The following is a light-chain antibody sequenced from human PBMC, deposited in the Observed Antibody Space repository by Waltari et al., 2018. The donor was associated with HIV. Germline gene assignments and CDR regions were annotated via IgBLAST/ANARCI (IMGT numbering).Light chain of an antibody. J-gene: IGKJ3*01. CDR3: QQLNDYSVA. CDR1: LGISDF. Sequence: DIQLTQSPSVLSASIGDRVTITCRASLGISDFLAWVRQQPGRVPELLFYATSTLQSGVPSRFSASASGTEFTLTISSLQPEDIGTYYCQQLNDYSVAFGPGTKVDI. V-gene: IGKV1-9*01. CDR2: ATS.